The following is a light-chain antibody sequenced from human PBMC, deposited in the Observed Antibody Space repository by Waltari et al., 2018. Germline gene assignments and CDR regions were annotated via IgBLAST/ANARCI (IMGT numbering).Light chain of an antibody. V-gene: IGLV2-14*03. J-gene: IGLJ1*01. CDR2: DVS. CDR3: SSYTSSSTLYV. CDR1: SSDGGGYNY. Sequence: QSALTQPASVSGSPGQSITIPCTETSSDGGGYNYVPWYQQHPGKAPKLMIYDVSNRPSGVSNRFSGSKSGNTASLTISGLQAEDEADYYCSSYTSSSTLYVFGTGTKVTVL.